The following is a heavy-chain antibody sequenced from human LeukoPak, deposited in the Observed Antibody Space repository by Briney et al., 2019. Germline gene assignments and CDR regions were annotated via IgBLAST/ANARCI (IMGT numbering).Heavy chain of an antibody. CDR1: GYTFTSYA. J-gene: IGHJ5*02. Sequence: GASVKVSCKASGYTFTSYAMHWVRQAPGQRLEWMGWINAGNGNTKYSQKSQGRVTITRDTSASTAYMELSSLRSEDTAVYYCARDGRYCSGGSCYSYNWFDPWGQGTLVTVSS. V-gene: IGHV1-3*01. CDR2: INAGNGNT. CDR3: ARDGRYCSGGSCYSYNWFDP. D-gene: IGHD2-15*01.